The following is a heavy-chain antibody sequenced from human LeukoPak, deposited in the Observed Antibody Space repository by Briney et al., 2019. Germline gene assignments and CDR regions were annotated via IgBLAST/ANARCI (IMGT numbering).Heavy chain of an antibody. Sequence: ASVKVSCKVSGYTLTELSMHWVRQAPGKGLEWMGGFDPEDGETIYAQKFQGRVTMTEDTSTDTAYMELSSLRAEDTAVYYCAKDAPNIVVVPAATNYMDVWGKGTTVTVSS. V-gene: IGHV1-24*01. D-gene: IGHD2-2*01. CDR3: AKDAPNIVVVPAATNYMDV. CDR2: FDPEDGET. CDR1: GYTLTELS. J-gene: IGHJ6*03.